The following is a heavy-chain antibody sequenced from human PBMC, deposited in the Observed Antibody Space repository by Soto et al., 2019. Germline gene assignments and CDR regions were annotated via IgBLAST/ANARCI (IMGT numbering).Heavy chain of an antibody. CDR3: ARMATFGSLNWFDP. J-gene: IGHJ5*02. Sequence: GASVKVSCKASGYTFTNNDVTWVRQATGQGLEWMGWMNPGSGDTGYAQKLQGRVTMTRNISIATAYMELSSLRSEDTAIYYCARMATFGSLNWFDPWGQGTLVTVSS. CDR1: GYTFTNND. V-gene: IGHV1-8*01. CDR2: MNPGSGDT. D-gene: IGHD3-10*01.